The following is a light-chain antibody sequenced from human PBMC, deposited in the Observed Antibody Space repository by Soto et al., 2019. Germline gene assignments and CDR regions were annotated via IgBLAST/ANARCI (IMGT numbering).Light chain of an antibody. CDR1: QSVSSY. Sequence: EIVLTQSPATLSLSPGERATLSCRASQSVSSYLAWYQQKPCQAPRLLIYDASNSATGIPARFSGSGSATDFTLTISSLEPEDFAVYYCQQRSNWLTFGGGTKVEIK. V-gene: IGKV3-11*01. CDR2: DAS. CDR3: QQRSNWLT. J-gene: IGKJ4*01.